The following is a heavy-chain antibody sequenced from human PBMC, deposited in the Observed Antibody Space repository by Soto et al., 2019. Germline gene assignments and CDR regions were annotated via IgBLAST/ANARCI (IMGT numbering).Heavy chain of an antibody. CDR2: IIPMFGTA. CDR3: ASGIQLWLRRINNGYSG. Sequence: VQLVQSGAEVKKPESSVKVSCKAPGGTFSTYAISWVRHAPGQGLEWMGGIIPMFGTANYAQRFQDRVTITADEYTHPVYMELSSLRSEDTAVYFCASGIQLWLRRINNGYSGWGQGTLVTVSS. D-gene: IGHD5-18*01. CDR1: GGTFSTYA. J-gene: IGHJ4*02. V-gene: IGHV1-69*12.